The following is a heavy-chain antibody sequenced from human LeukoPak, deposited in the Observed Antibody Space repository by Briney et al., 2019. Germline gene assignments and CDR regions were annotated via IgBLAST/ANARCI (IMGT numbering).Heavy chain of an antibody. J-gene: IGHJ4*02. CDR3: ARGTYYYDSSGYSRFRYFDY. Sequence: SVKVSCKASGGTFSSYAISWVRQAPGQGLEWMGGIIPIFGTANYAQKFQGRVTITADKSTSTAYMELSSLRSEDTAVYYCARGTYYYDSSGYSRFRYFDYRGQGTLVTVSS. D-gene: IGHD3-22*01. V-gene: IGHV1-69*06. CDR1: GGTFSSYA. CDR2: IIPIFGTA.